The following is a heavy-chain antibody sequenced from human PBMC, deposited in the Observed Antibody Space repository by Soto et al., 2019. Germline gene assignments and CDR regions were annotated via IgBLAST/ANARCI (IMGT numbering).Heavy chain of an antibody. J-gene: IGHJ2*01. Sequence: QVQLQESGPGLVKPSQTLSLTCTVSGGSISSGGYYWSWFCQHPGTGQERIGYIYYSGSTYYNPSLKSRVTISVDTYKNQFSLKLSSVTAADTAVYYCARDTVTTVPNSYWYFDLWGRGTLVTVSS. CDR2: IYYSGST. D-gene: IGHD4-17*01. CDR3: ARDTVTTVPNSYWYFDL. CDR1: GGSISSGGYY. V-gene: IGHV4-31*03.